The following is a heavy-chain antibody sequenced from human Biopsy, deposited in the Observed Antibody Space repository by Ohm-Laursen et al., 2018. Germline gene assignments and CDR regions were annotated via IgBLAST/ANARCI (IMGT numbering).Heavy chain of an antibody. J-gene: IGHJ4*02. CDR3: GNEVHGRDY. D-gene: IGHD2-15*01. Sequence: SETLSLTCAVFGKTFSDYRWSWIRQPPGKGLEWIGQINQARTTNYNPSLKSRVSISADASKYEFSLRLTSVTAAGTAVYLCGNEVHGRDYWGLGAQVTVSS. CDR2: INQARTT. V-gene: IGHV4-34*08. CDR1: GKTFSDYR.